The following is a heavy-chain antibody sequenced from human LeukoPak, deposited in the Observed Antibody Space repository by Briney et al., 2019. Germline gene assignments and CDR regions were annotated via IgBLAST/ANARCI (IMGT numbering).Heavy chain of an antibody. J-gene: IGHJ4*02. CDR3: AKDGDGGSSSWYFDY. D-gene: IGHD6-13*01. CDR2: IRWNSGSI. CDR1: VFTFDDYA. V-gene: IGHV3-9*01. Sequence: PGRSLRLSCAAYVFTFDDYAMHWVRQAPGKGLEWVPGIRWNSGSIGYADSVKGRFTISRDNAKNSLYLQMNSLRAEDTALYYCAKDGDGGSSSWYFDYWGQGTLVTVSS.